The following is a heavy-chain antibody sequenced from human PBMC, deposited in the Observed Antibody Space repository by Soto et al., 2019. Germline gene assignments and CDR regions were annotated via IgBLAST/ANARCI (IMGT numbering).Heavy chain of an antibody. D-gene: IGHD3-10*01. V-gene: IGHV3-23*01. CDR2: IGGSGSSA. J-gene: IGHJ5*02. Sequence: EVQLLESGGGLVQPGGSLRLSCAASGFTFKNFAVSWVRQAPGKGMEWVSAIGGSGSSANYADSVKGRFTVSRDDSKNTLYLQMSGLRVDDTALYYCAQDAVAYNGEWDWFDLWGQGTLVTVSS. CDR3: AQDAVAYNGEWDWFDL. CDR1: GFTFKNFA.